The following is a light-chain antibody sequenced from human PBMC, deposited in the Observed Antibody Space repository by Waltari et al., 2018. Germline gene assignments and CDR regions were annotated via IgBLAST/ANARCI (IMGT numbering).Light chain of an antibody. CDR1: SPNIRAGHD. CDR3: QSYDDSLSGYV. Sequence: QSVLTQPPSVSGAPGQTVPLSGTGSSPNIRAGHDRHRYQQLPGRAPRLLIPNNINRPSGVPDRISGSNSGTSASLVITGLQAEDEAEFYCQSYDDSLSGYVFGGGTKLTVL. J-gene: IGLJ3*02. V-gene: IGLV1-40*01. CDR2: NNI.